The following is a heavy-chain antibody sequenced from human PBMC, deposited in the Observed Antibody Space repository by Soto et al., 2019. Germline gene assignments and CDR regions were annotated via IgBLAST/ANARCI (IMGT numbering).Heavy chain of an antibody. CDR2: IYTSGNT. D-gene: IGHD1-7*01. J-gene: IGHJ4*02. V-gene: IGHV4-4*07. Sequence: SETLSLTCTVSGGSVSSYHWSWIRQSAGKGLEWIGRIYTSGNTHYNPSLKSRVTVSIDTSKNRFFLTVNSVTAADSAVYYCARESGDNWDYEAYWGQGTPVTVSS. CDR3: ARESGDNWDYEAY. CDR1: GGSVSSYH.